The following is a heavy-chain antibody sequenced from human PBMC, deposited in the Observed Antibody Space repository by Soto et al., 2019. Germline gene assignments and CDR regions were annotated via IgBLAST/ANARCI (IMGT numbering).Heavy chain of an antibody. Sequence: SVKVSCKASGGTFSSYAISWVRQAPGQGLEWMGGIIPIFGTANYAQKFQGRVTITADKSTSTAYMELSSLRSEDTAVYYCASGYCSGGSCYPDYYYGMDVWGQGTTVTVSS. CDR2: IIPIFGTA. D-gene: IGHD2-15*01. V-gene: IGHV1-69*06. CDR3: ASGYCSGGSCYPDYYYGMDV. J-gene: IGHJ6*02. CDR1: GGTFSSYA.